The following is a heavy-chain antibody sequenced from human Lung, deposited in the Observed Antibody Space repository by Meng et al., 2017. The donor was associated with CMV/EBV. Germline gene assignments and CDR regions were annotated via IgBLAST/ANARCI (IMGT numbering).Heavy chain of an antibody. Sequence: FTFSSYGMTWVRQAPGKGLEWVANIKQGGSEKHYVDSVKGRFTISRDNAKNSLYLQMNSLRAEDTAVYYCARDENYYDSSGEGYFQHWGQGTLVTVSS. CDR2: IKQGGSEK. V-gene: IGHV3-7*01. D-gene: IGHD3-22*01. CDR3: ARDENYYDSSGEGYFQH. CDR1: FTFSSYG. J-gene: IGHJ1*01.